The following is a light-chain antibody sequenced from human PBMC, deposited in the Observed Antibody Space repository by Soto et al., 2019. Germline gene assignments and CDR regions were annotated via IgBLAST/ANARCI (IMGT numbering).Light chain of an antibody. CDR2: KAS. J-gene: IGKJ5*01. CDR3: HQYNSYTIT. Sequence: DIQMTQSPSTLSASVGDRVTITCRASQSISSWLAWYQQKPGKAPKLLIYKASSLESGVPSRFSGSGSGTAFTLTISRLQPDDFASYYCHQYNSYTITFGQGTRLEIK. V-gene: IGKV1-5*03. CDR1: QSISSW.